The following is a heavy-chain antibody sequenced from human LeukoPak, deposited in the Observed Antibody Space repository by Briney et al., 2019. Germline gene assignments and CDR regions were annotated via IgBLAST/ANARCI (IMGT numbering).Heavy chain of an antibody. J-gene: IGHJ4*02. Sequence: VGSLRLSCAASGFTFSTSWMNWVRQAPGKGLEWVANINQDGSEKYYVDSVKGRFSISRDNAKNSLYLQMNSLRAEDTAVYYCGGVYWGQGILVTVSS. CDR1: GFTFSTSW. D-gene: IGHD2-8*01. CDR3: GGVY. CDR2: INQDGSEK. V-gene: IGHV3-7*01.